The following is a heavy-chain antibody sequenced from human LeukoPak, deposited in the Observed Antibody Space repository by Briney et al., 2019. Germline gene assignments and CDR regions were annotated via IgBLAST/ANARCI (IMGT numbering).Heavy chain of an antibody. D-gene: IGHD3-22*01. V-gene: IGHV3-30*01. Sequence: GGSLRLSCAASGFTFSSYAMHWVRQAPGKGLEWVAVISYDGSNKYYADSVKGRFTISRDNSKNTLYLQMNSLRAGDTAVYYCARGGGYYDRTKNAFDIWGQGTMVTVSS. CDR1: GFTFSSYA. CDR2: ISYDGSNK. J-gene: IGHJ3*02. CDR3: ARGGGYYDRTKNAFDI.